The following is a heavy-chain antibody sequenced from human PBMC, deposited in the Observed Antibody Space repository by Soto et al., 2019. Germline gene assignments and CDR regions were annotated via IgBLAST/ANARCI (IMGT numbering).Heavy chain of an antibody. CDR3: ARHSRSLSPFDY. V-gene: IGHV5-10-1*01. Sequence: GESLKISGNGSGYIFTSYWISWVRQMPGKGLEWMGRIDPSDSYTNYSPSFQGHVTISADKSISTAYLQWSSLKASDTAMYYCARHSRSLSPFDYWGQGTLVTVSS. J-gene: IGHJ4*02. D-gene: IGHD3-22*01. CDR1: GYIFTSYW. CDR2: IDPSDSYT.